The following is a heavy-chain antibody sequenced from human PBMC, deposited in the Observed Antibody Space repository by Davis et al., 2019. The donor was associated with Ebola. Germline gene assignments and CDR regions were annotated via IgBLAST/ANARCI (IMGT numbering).Heavy chain of an antibody. D-gene: IGHD6-6*01. CDR1: GGSISSGGYY. V-gene: IGHV4-31*03. CDR2: IYYSGST. CDR3: ARDPSIAALKGDP. Sequence: SETLSLTCTVSGGSISSGGYYWSWIRQHPGKGLEWIGYIYYSGSTYYNPSLKSRVTISVDTSKNQFSLKLSSVTAADTAVYYCARDPSIAALKGDPWGQGTLVTVSS. J-gene: IGHJ5*02.